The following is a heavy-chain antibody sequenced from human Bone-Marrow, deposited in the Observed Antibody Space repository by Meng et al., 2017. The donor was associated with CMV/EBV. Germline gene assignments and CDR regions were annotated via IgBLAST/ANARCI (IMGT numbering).Heavy chain of an antibody. V-gene: IGHV4-31*03. CDR1: GGSISSSSYY. D-gene: IGHD2-2*01. CDR3: AREVGIVVVPAAPLGAFDI. Sequence: SETLSLTCTVSGGSISSSSYYWSWIRQHPGKGLEWIGYIYYSGSTYYNPSLKSRVTISVDTSKNQFSLKLSSVTAADTAVYYCAREVGIVVVPAAPLGAFDIWGQGTIVTVSS. CDR2: IYYSGST. J-gene: IGHJ3*02.